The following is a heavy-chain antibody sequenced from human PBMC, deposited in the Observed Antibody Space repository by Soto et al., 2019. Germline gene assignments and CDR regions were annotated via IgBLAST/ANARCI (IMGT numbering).Heavy chain of an antibody. V-gene: IGHV5-10-1*01. CDR1: GYSFTSYW. CDR2: IDPSDSYT. CDR3: ARQECSGGSCYVTSDYYYYYGMDV. Sequence: GESLKISCKGSGYSFTSYWISWVRQMPGKGLEWMGRIDPSDSYTNYSPSFQGHVTISADKSISTAYLRWSSLKASDTAMYYCARQECSGGSCYVTSDYYYYYGMDVWGQGTTVTVSS. J-gene: IGHJ6*02. D-gene: IGHD2-15*01.